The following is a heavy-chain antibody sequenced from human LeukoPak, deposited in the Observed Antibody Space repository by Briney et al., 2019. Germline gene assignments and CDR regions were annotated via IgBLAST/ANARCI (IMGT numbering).Heavy chain of an antibody. V-gene: IGHV4-39*01. Sequence: SETLSLTCTVSGDSIRSSSYYWGWIRQPPGKGLEGIGSFYYSGSTYYNPSLKSRVTISVDTSKNQFSLKLSSVTAADTAVYYCARHSVYESSTYWGQGTLVTVSS. D-gene: IGHD3-22*01. CDR1: GDSIRSSSYY. CDR2: FYYSGST. J-gene: IGHJ4*02. CDR3: ARHSVYESSTY.